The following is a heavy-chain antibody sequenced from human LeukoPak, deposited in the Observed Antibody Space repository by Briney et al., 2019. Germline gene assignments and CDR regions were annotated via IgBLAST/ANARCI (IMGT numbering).Heavy chain of an antibody. CDR1: GFTFSSYG. CDR3: TTDHQVGALDY. CDR2: ISYDGSNK. J-gene: IGHJ4*02. V-gene: IGHV3-30*03. D-gene: IGHD1-26*01. Sequence: PGGSLRLSCAASGFTFSSYGMHWVRQAPGKGLEWVAVISYDGSNKYYADSVKGRFTISRDNSKNTLYLQMNSLRAEDTAVYYCTTDHQVGALDYWGQGTLVTVSS.